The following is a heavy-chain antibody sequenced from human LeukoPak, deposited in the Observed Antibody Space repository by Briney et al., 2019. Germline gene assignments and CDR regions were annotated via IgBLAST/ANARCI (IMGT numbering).Heavy chain of an antibody. J-gene: IGHJ4*02. CDR2: IKQDGSEK. V-gene: IGHV3-7*01. CDR1: GFTFSSYW. CDR3: ARARLLRYFDWLFLY. D-gene: IGHD3-9*01. Sequence: PGGSLRLSCAASGFTFSSYWMSWVRQARGKGLEWVANIKQDGSEKYYVDSVKGRFTISRDNAKNSLYLQMNSLRAEDTAVYYCARARLLRYFDWLFLYWGQGTLVTVSS.